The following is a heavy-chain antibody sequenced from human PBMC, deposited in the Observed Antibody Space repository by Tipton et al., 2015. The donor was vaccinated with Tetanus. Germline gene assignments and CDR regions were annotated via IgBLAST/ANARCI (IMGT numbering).Heavy chain of an antibody. V-gene: IGHV4-61*01. Sequence: TLSLTCTVSGGSVNIAPYSWSWIRRPPGKGLEWIGNLYYTGSVHDNPSLQRRVTISAGASKNQFSLKLTSVTAADTAIYYCARRGNQSSSSSGGLDVWGQGTTVTVSS. CDR2: LYYTGSV. D-gene: IGHD6-13*01. CDR3: ARRGNQSSSSSGGLDV. CDR1: GGSVNIAPYS. J-gene: IGHJ6*02.